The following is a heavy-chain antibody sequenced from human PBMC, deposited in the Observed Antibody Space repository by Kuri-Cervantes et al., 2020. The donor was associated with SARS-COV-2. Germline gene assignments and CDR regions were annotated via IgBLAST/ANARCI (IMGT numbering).Heavy chain of an antibody. D-gene: IGHD3-10*01. J-gene: IGHJ6*02. CDR2: IYHSGST. V-gene: IGHV4-61*03. Sequence: GSLRLSCTVSGGSVSSGSYYWSWIRQPPGKGLEWIGYIYHSGSTNYKPSLKSRVTISVDRSKNHFSLKVSSVTAADTAVYYCARDRGLGSASSNGMDVWGQGTTVTVSS. CDR1: GGSVSSGSYY. CDR3: ARDRGLGSASSNGMDV.